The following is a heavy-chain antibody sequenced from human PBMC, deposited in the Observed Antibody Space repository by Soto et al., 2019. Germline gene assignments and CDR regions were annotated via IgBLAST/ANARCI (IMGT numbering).Heavy chain of an antibody. D-gene: IGHD1-26*01. CDR1: GYTFNRYG. J-gene: IGHJ4*02. CDR3: ARDGRGHGGTGRVLIDS. Sequence: QVQLEQSGAEVKKPGASVKVSCKVSGYTFNRYGVSWVRQAPGQGLEWMGWIRAYSGSTNYAQKFQDRVTMTRDTSTSTAYMEMRSLRSDDTAVYFCARDGRGHGGTGRVLIDSWGQGTLVTVSS. V-gene: IGHV1-18*01. CDR2: IRAYSGST.